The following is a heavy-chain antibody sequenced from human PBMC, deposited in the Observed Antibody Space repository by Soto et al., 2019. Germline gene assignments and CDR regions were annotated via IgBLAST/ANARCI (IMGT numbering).Heavy chain of an antibody. Sequence: PGESLKISCQGSGYSFTSYWIGWVRQMPGKGLEWMGSIYPGDSDTRYSPSFQGQVTISAHKSISTAYLQWSSLKASDTATYYCARLDLPGYYGMDVWGQGTTVTVSS. CDR2: IYPGDSDT. CDR3: ARLDLPGYYGMDV. J-gene: IGHJ6*02. V-gene: IGHV5-51*01. D-gene: IGHD3-10*01. CDR1: GYSFTSYW.